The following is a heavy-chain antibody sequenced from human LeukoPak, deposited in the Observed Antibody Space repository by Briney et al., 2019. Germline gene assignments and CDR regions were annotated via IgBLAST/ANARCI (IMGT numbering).Heavy chain of an antibody. Sequence: SETLSLTCTVSGGSISGYYGSWIRQPPGKGLEWIGYIYYRGGTNYNPSLKSRVTISVDTSKNQFSLKLTSVTAADTAVYYCARGAAPMPFIDYWGQGTLVTVSS. J-gene: IGHJ4*02. CDR2: IYYRGGT. CDR1: GGSISGYY. D-gene: IGHD2-2*01. V-gene: IGHV4-59*01. CDR3: ARGAAPMPFIDY.